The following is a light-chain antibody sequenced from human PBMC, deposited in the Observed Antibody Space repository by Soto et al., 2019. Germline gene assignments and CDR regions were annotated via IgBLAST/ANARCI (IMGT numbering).Light chain of an antibody. V-gene: IGKV1-5*03. CDR1: QSISSW. Sequence: DIQMTQSPSTLSASVGDRVIITCRASQSISSWLAWYQQKPGKAPNLLIYKASAIKSGVTSRFSGSGSGTEFTITISSLQPDDFATYYCQQYDNDSWTFGQGTKVEIK. J-gene: IGKJ1*01. CDR2: KAS. CDR3: QQYDNDSWT.